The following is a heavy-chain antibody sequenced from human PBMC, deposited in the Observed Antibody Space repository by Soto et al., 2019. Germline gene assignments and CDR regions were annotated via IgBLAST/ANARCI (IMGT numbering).Heavy chain of an antibody. CDR3: ASRSRTYYDILTGYPDIDY. D-gene: IGHD3-9*01. Sequence: SETLSLTCTVSGGSISSSSYYWGWIRQPPGKGLEWIGSIYYSGSTYYNPSLKSRVTISVDTSKNQFSLKLSSVTAADTAVYYCASRSRTYYDILTGYPDIDYWGQGTLVTVSS. CDR1: GGSISSSSYY. J-gene: IGHJ4*02. V-gene: IGHV4-39*01. CDR2: IYYSGST.